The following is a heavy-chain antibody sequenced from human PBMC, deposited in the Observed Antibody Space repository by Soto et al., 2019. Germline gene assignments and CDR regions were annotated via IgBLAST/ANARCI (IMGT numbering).Heavy chain of an antibody. J-gene: IGHJ4*02. D-gene: IGHD3-10*01. Sequence: QITLKESGPTLVRPTQPLTLTCTFSGFSLTTSGVGVGWSRQPPGKALEWLAVIYWDDDKRYSSSLKSRLTITKDTSKNQVVLTMTNMDPVDTATYYCAHHPYYGLGSYSFDYWGQGTLVTVSS. V-gene: IGHV2-5*02. CDR1: GFSLTTSGVG. CDR2: IYWDDDK. CDR3: AHHPYYGLGSYSFDY.